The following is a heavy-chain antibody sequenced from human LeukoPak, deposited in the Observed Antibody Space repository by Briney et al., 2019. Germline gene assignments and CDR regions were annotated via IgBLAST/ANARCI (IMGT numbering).Heavy chain of an antibody. CDR3: ARVGNFDH. V-gene: IGHV3-48*03. J-gene: IGHJ4*02. CDR1: GFTFSGYE. Sequence: QAGGSLRLSCEVSGFTFSGYEMNWVRQAPGKGLEWVSYISGSGTTIYYADSVMGRFTISRDNAKNSLYLHMNSLRAEDTAVYYCARVGNFDHWGQGTLVTVSS. CDR2: ISGSGTTI.